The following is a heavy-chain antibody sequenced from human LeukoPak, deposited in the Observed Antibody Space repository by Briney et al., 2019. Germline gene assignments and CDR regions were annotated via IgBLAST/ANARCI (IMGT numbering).Heavy chain of an antibody. CDR1: GFTFSSYA. J-gene: IGHJ4*02. Sequence: GSLRLSCTASGFTFSSYAMHWVRQAPGKGLEWVAVISYDGSNKYYAESVKGRFTVSRDNSKNTVNLQMNSLRPEDTAVYYCARGDSGSSHFEYWGQGTLVTVSS. CDR2: ISYDGSNK. D-gene: IGHD1-26*01. CDR3: ARGDSGSSHFEY. V-gene: IGHV3-30-3*01.